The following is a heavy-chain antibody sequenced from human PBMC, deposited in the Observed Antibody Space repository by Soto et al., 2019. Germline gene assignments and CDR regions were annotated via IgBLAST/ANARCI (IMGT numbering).Heavy chain of an antibody. D-gene: IGHD3-10*01. J-gene: IGHJ5*02. CDR3: AKDRGVTTYWFDP. V-gene: IGHV3-23*01. CDR2: ISGSGVST. CDR1: GFSFSSYA. Sequence: EVPLLESGGGLVQPGGSLRLSCAASGFSFSSYAMSWVRQAPGRGLEWVSGISGSGVSTYYADSVKGRFTISRDNSRDTLYLQMNNLRDEDSAVYYCAKDRGVTTYWFDPWGQGTLVTVSP.